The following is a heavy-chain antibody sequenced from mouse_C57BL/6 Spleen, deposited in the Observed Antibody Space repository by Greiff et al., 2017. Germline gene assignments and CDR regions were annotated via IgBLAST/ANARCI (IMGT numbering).Heavy chain of an antibody. CDR1: GYAFSSSW. J-gene: IGHJ2*01. CDR3: ASWDDYYADY. CDR2: IYPGDGDT. Sequence: QVQLKQSGPELVKPGASVKISCKASGYAFSSSWMNWVKQRPGKGLEWIGRIYPGDGDTNYNGKFKGKATLTADKTSSTAYLQLSSLTSEDSAVYFCASWDDYYADYWGQGTTLTVSS. V-gene: IGHV1-82*01. D-gene: IGHD2-3*01.